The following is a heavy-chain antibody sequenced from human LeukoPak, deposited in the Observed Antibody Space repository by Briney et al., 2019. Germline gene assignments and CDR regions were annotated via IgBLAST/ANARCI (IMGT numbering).Heavy chain of an antibody. CDR3: ARGRGILTGYYLGY. J-gene: IGHJ4*02. V-gene: IGHV1-8*03. CDR1: GYTFTSYD. Sequence: ASVKVSCKASGYTFTSYDINWVRQATGQGLEGMGWMNPNSGNTGYAQKFQGRVTITRNTSISTAYMELSSLRSEDTAVYYCARGRGILTGYYLGYWGQGTLVTVSS. CDR2: MNPNSGNT. D-gene: IGHD3-9*01.